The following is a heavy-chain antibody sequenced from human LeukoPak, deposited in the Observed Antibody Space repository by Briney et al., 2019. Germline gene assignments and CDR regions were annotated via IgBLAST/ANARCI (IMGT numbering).Heavy chain of an antibody. CDR1: GYSFTSYW. V-gene: IGHV5-51*01. Sequence: GESLRISCKGSGYSFTSYWISWVRQMPAKGLEWMGIVYPSNSETRYSPSFQGQVTISADKSISTGYLQWSSLKASDTAMYFCARHRYSGSDTQGFDYWGQGTLVTVSS. CDR2: VYPSNSET. CDR3: ARHRYSGSDTQGFDY. D-gene: IGHD5-12*01. J-gene: IGHJ4*02.